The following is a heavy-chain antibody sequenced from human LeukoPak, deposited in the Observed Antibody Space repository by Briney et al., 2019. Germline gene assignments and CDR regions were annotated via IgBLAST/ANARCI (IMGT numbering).Heavy chain of an antibody. CDR3: ARGTEPRYQLLLF. CDR2: IIPIFGTA. J-gene: IGHJ4*02. Sequence: SVKVSCKASGGTFTSYAISWVRQAPGQGLEWMGGIIPIFGTANYAQKFQGRVTITADESTSTAYMELSSLRSEDTAVYYCARGTEPRYQLLLFWGQGTLVTVSS. CDR1: GGTFTSYA. V-gene: IGHV1-69*13. D-gene: IGHD2-2*01.